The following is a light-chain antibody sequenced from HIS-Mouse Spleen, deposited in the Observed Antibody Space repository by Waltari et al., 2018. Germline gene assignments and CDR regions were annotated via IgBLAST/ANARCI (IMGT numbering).Light chain of an antibody. Sequence: QSALTQPRSVSGSPGQSVIISCTGTSSDVGGYNYVSWYQQHPGKAPKLMIYDVSKRPSGVPYRFSGSKSGNTASLTISGLQAEDEADYYCCSYAGSYNWVFGGGTKLTVL. CDR2: DVS. J-gene: IGLJ3*02. CDR3: CSYAGSYNWV. V-gene: IGLV2-11*01. CDR1: SSDVGGYNY.